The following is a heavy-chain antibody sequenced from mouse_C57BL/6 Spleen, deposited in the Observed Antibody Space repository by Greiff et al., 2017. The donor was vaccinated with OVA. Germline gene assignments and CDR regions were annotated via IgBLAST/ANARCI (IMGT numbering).Heavy chain of an antibody. Sequence: EVQVVESGGDLVKPGGSLKLSCAASGFTFSSYGMSWVRQTPDKRLEWVATISSGGSYTYYPDSVKGRFTISRDNAENTLYLQMSSLKSEDTAMYYCARQDDGYGNYAMDYWGQGTSVTVSS. CDR3: ARQDDGYGNYAMDY. CDR2: ISSGGSYT. J-gene: IGHJ4*01. V-gene: IGHV5-6*01. CDR1: GFTFSSYG. D-gene: IGHD2-3*01.